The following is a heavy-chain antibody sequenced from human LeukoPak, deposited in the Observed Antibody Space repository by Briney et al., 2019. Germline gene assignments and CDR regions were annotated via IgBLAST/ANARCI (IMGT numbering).Heavy chain of an antibody. J-gene: IGHJ5*02. Sequence: ASVKVSCKASGYTFTGYYMHWVRQAPGQGLEWMGWINPNSGGTNYAQKFQGRVTMSRDTSTSSAYTELSRLNFDDSAIYYCAREGSSGWSPRGWFDPWGQGTLVTVSS. D-gene: IGHD6-19*01. CDR1: GYTFTGYY. CDR2: INPNSGGT. V-gene: IGHV1-2*02. CDR3: AREGSSGWSPRGWFDP.